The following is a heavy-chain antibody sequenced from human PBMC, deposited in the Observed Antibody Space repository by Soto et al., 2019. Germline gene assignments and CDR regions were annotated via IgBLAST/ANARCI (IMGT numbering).Heavy chain of an antibody. CDR1: GGSVSSYY. CDR2: IYTSGST. CDR3: ARVKIAKAMVRGVGDAFDI. D-gene: IGHD3-10*01. V-gene: IGHV4-4*07. J-gene: IGHJ3*02. Sequence: SETLSLTCTVSGGSVSSYYWSWIRQPAGKGLEWIGRIYTSGSTNYNPSLKSRVTMSVDTSKNQFSLKLSSVTAADTAVYYCARVKIAKAMVRGVGDAFDIWGQGTMVTVSS.